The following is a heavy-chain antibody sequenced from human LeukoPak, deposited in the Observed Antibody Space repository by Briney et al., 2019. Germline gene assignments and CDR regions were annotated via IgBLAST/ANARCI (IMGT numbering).Heavy chain of an antibody. CDR2: IYYSGST. CDR3: ARDLSRGVNSFDY. D-gene: IGHD3-16*02. V-gene: IGHV4-39*07. CDR1: GGSISSSSYY. J-gene: IGHJ4*02. Sequence: SETLSLTCTVSGGSISSSSYYWGWIRQPPGKGLEWIGSIYYSGSTYYNPSLKSRVTISVDTSKNQFSLKLSSVTAADTAVYYCARDLSRGVNSFDYWGQGTLVTVSS.